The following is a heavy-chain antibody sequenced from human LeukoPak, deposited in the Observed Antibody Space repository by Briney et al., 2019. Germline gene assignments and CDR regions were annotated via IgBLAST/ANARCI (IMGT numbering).Heavy chain of an antibody. V-gene: IGHV3-30*02. J-gene: IGHJ6*03. CDR1: GFTFSSCG. CDR2: IRYDGSNK. CDR3: AKEEALPTHYYYYYMDV. Sequence: GGSLRLSCAASGFTFSSCGMHWVRQAPGKGLEWVALIRYDGSNKYYADSVKGRFTISRDNSRNTLYLQMNSLRAEDTAVYYCAKEEALPTHYYYYYMDVWGKGTTVTISS.